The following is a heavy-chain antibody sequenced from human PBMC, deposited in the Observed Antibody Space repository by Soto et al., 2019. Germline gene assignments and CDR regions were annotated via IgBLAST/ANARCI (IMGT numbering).Heavy chain of an antibody. CDR1: GDSVSSNIAA. D-gene: IGHD3-10*01. CDR2: TYYRSKWYN. Sequence: LSQTLSLTSAISGDSVSSNIAAWNWIRQSPSIGLEWLGMTYYRSKWYNDYAVSVKSRITINPDTSKNQFSLQLNSVTHEDTAVYYCARGGTNYYGSRSFNYYYYYGMDVWGQGTTVTVSS. V-gene: IGHV6-1*01. CDR3: ARGGTNYYGSRSFNYYYYYGMDV. J-gene: IGHJ6*02.